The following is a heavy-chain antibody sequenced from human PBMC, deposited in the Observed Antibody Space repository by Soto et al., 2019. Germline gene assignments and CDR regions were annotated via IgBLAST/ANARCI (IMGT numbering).Heavy chain of an antibody. CDR2: ISSGGSTI. V-gene: IGHV3-48*03. CDR1: GFTLSSYG. J-gene: IGHJ4*02. CDR3: AKVSSSWYAGFFDL. D-gene: IGHD6-13*01. Sequence: PGGSLRLSCVASGFTLSSYGMNWVRQAPGEGLEWVSFISSGGSTIYYADSVKGRFTISRDNSMNTLYLHMKTLRAEDTAVYYCAKVSSSWYAGFFDLWGQGNLVTVSS.